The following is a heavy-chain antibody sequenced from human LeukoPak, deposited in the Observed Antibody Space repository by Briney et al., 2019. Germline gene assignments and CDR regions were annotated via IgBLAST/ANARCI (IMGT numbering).Heavy chain of an antibody. Sequence: GGSLRRSCSASGFTFSSYSMHWVRQAPGKGLEYVSAISRDGGSTYYADSVKGRFTISRDNSKNTLYLQMSSLRAEDTAVYYCVKAALRYFDWSPDYWGQGTLVTVSS. D-gene: IGHD3-9*01. CDR1: GFTFSSYS. CDR2: ISRDGGST. J-gene: IGHJ4*02. V-gene: IGHV3-64D*06. CDR3: VKAALRYFDWSPDY.